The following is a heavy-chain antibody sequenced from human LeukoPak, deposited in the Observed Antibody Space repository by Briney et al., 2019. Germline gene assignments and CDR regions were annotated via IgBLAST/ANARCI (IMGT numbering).Heavy chain of an antibody. J-gene: IGHJ4*02. V-gene: IGHV1-2*02. D-gene: IGHD2-15*01. CDR2: INPNSGGT. CDR3: ARGGYCSSGNCFVLAAEFDY. Sequence: ASVKVSCKASGYTFTGYYMHWVRQAPGQGLGWMGWINPNSGGTDYARKFQGRVTMTRDTSISTAYMELKWLGSDDTAVYYCARGGYCSSGNCFVLAAEFDYWGQGTLVTVSS. CDR1: GYTFTGYY.